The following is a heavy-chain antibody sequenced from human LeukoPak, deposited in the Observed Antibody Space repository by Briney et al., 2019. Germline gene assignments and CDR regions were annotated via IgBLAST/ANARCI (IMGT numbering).Heavy chain of an antibody. Sequence: GGSLRLSCTASGFTFSNYGMNWVRQAPGKGLEWVSVISGGGGSTYYADSVLGRFTISRDNSKDTLYLQMNSLRAEDTAVYYCAKDGGSLGEVRDWGQGTLVTVSS. CDR1: GFTFSNYG. V-gene: IGHV3-23*01. CDR2: ISGGGGST. J-gene: IGHJ4*02. D-gene: IGHD3-16*01. CDR3: AKDGGSLGEVRD.